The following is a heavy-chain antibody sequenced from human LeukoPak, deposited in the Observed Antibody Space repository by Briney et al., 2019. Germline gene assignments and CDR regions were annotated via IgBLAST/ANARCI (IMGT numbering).Heavy chain of an antibody. V-gene: IGHV4-4*07. CDR3: ARDGEVGPPTVTPIEYFQH. CDR1: GGSISSYY. D-gene: IGHD4-17*01. Sequence: PSETLFLTCTVSGGSISSYYWSWIRQPAGKGLEWIGRIYTSGSTNYNPSLKSRVTMSVDTSKNQFSLKLSSVTAADTAVYYCARDGEVGPPTVTPIEYFQHWGQGTLVTVSS. J-gene: IGHJ1*01. CDR2: IYTSGST.